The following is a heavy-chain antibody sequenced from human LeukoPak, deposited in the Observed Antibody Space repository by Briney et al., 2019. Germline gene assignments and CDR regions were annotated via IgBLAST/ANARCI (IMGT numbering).Heavy chain of an antibody. CDR2: IYHGGST. D-gene: IGHD6-19*01. V-gene: IGHV4-4*02. Sequence: SRTLSLTCAVSGGSISSSNWWSWVRQPPGKGLEWIGEIYHGGSTNYNPSLKSRVTVSVDKSKNPFSLKLSSVTAADTAVYYCASSPAVAGGYYFDYWGQGTLVTVSS. CDR1: GGSISSSNW. CDR3: ASSPAVAGGYYFDY. J-gene: IGHJ4*02.